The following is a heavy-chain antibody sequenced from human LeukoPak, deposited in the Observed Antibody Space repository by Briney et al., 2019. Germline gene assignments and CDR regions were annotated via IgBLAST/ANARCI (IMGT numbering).Heavy chain of an antibody. V-gene: IGHV4-31*01. CDR3: SSVLSLSYLVC. J-gene: IGHJ4*02. CDR1: GGSISSGGYY. Sequence: SQTLSLTCTVSGGSISSGGYYWSWIRQHPGKGLEWIGYIYYSGSTYYNPSLKSPVTISLDAAQNQFSLKLSSVTAPDTAVYYCSSVLSLSYLVCWGQGTLVTVS. D-gene: IGHD3-16*01. CDR2: IYYSGST.